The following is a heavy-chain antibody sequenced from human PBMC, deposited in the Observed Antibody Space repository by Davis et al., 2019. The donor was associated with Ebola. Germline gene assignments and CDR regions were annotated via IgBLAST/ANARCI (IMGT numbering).Heavy chain of an antibody. D-gene: IGHD3-3*01. CDR3: AKGYYDFWSGYYAYYYYGMDV. CDR2: ISGSGGST. V-gene: IGHV3-23*01. Sequence: GGSLRLSCAASGFTFSSYAMSWVRQAPGKGLEWVSAISGSGGSTYYADSVKGRFTISRDNSKSTLYLQMNSLRAEDTAVYYCAKGYYDFWSGYYAYYYYGMDVWGQGTTVTVSS. CDR1: GFTFSSYA. J-gene: IGHJ6*02.